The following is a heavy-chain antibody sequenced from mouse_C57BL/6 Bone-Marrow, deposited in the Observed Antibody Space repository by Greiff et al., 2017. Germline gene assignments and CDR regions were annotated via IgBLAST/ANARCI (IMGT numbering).Heavy chain of an antibody. CDR1: GFTFSSYG. J-gene: IGHJ1*03. V-gene: IGHV5-6*01. D-gene: IGHD1-1*01. CDR3: ARHGDYYGSSYWYFDV. Sequence: EVMLVESGGDLVNPGGSLKLSCAASGFTFSSYGMSWVRQTPDTRLEWVATISSGGSYTYYPDSVKGRFTISRDNAKNTLYLQMSSLKSEDTAMYYCARHGDYYGSSYWYFDVWGTETTVTVSS. CDR2: ISSGGSYT.